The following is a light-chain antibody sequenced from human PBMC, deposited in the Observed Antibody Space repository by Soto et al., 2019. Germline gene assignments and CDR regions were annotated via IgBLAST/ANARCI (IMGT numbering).Light chain of an antibody. CDR1: SSDVGAYNY. CDR3: SSYSGNANILYV. J-gene: IGLJ1*01. CDR2: EVT. Sequence: QSALIQPPSASGSPGQSVTISCTGTSSDVGAYNYVSWYQLHPGKAPKLIISEVTKRPSGVPDRFSGSKSGNTASLTVSGLQAEDEADYDCSSYSGNANILYVFGSGTKLTVL. V-gene: IGLV2-8*01.